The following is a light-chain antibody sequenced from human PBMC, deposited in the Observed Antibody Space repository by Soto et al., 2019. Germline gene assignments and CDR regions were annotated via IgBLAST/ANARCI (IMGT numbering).Light chain of an antibody. CDR1: QRISNS. CDR2: AAF. CDR3: QQSYSSPQMYT. J-gene: IGKJ2*01. Sequence: DIQMTQSPSSLSASVGDRVTITCRASQRISNSLNWYQQKPGKAPDLLIYAAFNLQSGVPSRFSGSGSGTDFTLTISSLQAEDFATYYCQQSYSSPQMYTFGQGTKLEIK. V-gene: IGKV1-39*01.